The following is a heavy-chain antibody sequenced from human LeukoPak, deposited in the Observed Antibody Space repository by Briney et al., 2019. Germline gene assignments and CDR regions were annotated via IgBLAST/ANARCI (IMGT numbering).Heavy chain of an antibody. D-gene: IGHD3-10*01. Sequence: GGSLRLSCTASGFTFGDYAMSWVRQAPGKGVVWVSRINSDGSSRSYADSVKSPFTISTHHPKNTLYLQMNSLRADDTAVYYCARGAGHTMVRGVITSYYYYGMDVWRKGTTVTVSS. CDR3: ARGAGHTMVRGVITSYYYYGMDV. J-gene: IGHJ6*04. CDR1: GFTFGDYA. V-gene: IGHV3-74*01. CDR2: INSDGSSR.